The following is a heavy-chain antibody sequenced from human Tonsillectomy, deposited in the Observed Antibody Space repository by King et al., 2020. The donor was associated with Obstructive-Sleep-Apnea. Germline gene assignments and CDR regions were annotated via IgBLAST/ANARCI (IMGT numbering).Heavy chain of an antibody. Sequence: VQLVESGAEVKKPGASVKVSCKASGYTFTSYYMHWVRQAPGQGLEWMGIINPSGGSTSYAQKFQGRVTMTRDTSTSTVYMELSSLRSEDTAVYYCARGLLWFGELLSDYYYGMDVWGQGTTVTVSS. D-gene: IGHD3-10*01. CDR3: ARGLLWFGELLSDYYYGMDV. CDR1: GYTFTSYY. J-gene: IGHJ6*02. V-gene: IGHV1-46*01. CDR2: INPSGGST.